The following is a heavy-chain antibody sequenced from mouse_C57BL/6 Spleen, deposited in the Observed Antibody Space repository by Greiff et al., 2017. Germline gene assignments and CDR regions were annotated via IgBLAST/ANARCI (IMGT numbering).Heavy chain of an antibody. V-gene: IGHV1-15*01. CDR1: GYTFTDYE. CDR2: IDPETGGT. J-gene: IGHJ4*01. Sequence: VQLQQSGAELVRPGASVTLSCKASGYTFTDYEMHWVKQTPVHGLEWIGAIDPETGGTAYNQKFTGKAILTADKSSSTAYMELRSLTSEDSAVYYCIVDGYYAMDYWGQGTSGTVSS. D-gene: IGHD2-3*01. CDR3: IVDGYYAMDY.